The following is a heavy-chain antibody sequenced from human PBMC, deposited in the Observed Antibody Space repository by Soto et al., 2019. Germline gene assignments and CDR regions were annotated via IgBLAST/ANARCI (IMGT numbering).Heavy chain of an antibody. Sequence: GGSLRLSCAASGFTFNNYAIKCLRQAPGKGLDWVSGISGSGGATSYTDSVRGRFTITRDNSKNTVYLQLNSLRVEDTAVYFCAKKEPYYDLWSDHEGVFDIWGQGTMVTVSS. J-gene: IGHJ3*02. CDR3: AKKEPYYDLWSDHEGVFDI. CDR2: ISGSGGAT. V-gene: IGHV3-23*01. D-gene: IGHD3-3*01. CDR1: GFTFNNYA.